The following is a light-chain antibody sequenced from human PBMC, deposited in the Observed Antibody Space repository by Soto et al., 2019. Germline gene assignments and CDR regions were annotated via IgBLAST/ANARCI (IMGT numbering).Light chain of an antibody. CDR3: QQWT. CDR2: DAS. J-gene: IGKJ1*01. V-gene: IGKV1-5*01. Sequence: DIQMTQSPSTLSASVGDSVTITCRASQSISNWLAWYQVKPGEAPKVLIYDASTLQRGVPSRFSGTGSGTEFTLTISSLQPDDFATYYCQQWTFGQGTKVDIK. CDR1: QSISNW.